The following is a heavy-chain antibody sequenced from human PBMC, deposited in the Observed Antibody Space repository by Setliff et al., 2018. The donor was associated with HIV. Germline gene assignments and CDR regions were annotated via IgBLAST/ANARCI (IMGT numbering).Heavy chain of an antibody. CDR2: ISNDGGRE. J-gene: IGHJ4*02. V-gene: IGHV3-7*01. D-gene: IGHD6-19*01. CDR3: WSGYTSGR. CDR1: GFTFTNYW. Sequence: GGSLRLSCAASGFTFTNYWMAWIRQAPGRGLEWAAIISNDGGREYYVDSVKGRFTISRDNAKSSPYLQMDSLRVEDTSVYYCWSGYTSGRWGQGTLVTVSS.